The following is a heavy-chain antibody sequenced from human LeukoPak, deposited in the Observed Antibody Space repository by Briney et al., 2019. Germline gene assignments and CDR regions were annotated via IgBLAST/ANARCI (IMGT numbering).Heavy chain of an antibody. V-gene: IGHV3-11*01. CDR2: ISSSGSTM. D-gene: IGHD2-15*01. Sequence: GGSLRLSCAASGFTFSDYYMSWIRQAPGKGLEWVSYISSSGSTMYYADSVKGRFTISRDNAKNSLYLQMNSLRAEDTAVYYCASEYCSGGSRYSGLWGQGTLVTVSS. J-gene: IGHJ4*02. CDR3: ASEYCSGGSRYSGL. CDR1: GFTFSDYY.